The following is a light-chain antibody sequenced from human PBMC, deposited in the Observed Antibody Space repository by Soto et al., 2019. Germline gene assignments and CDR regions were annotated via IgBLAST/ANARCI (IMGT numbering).Light chain of an antibody. Sequence: QSVLTQPPSVSGAPGQRVTISCTGSSSNIGAGYDVHWYQQLPGTAPKLLIYGNSNRPSGVPDRFSGSKSGTAASLALTGLQAEDEADYYCQSYDSSLSGYVFGTGTKLT. CDR2: GNS. CDR3: QSYDSSLSGYV. CDR1: SSNIGAGYD. V-gene: IGLV1-40*01. J-gene: IGLJ1*01.